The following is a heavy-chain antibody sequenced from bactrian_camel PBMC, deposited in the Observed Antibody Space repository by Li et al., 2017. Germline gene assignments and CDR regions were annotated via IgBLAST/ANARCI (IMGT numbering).Heavy chain of an antibody. D-gene: IGHD7*01. Sequence: QLVESGGGSVQAGGSLRLSCASSRDIRSSRCSLGWFRQAPGKEREGVAAMNQGGAETYYADSVKGRFTISQDNAKNTLYLQMNHLKPEGTGMYYCAASLNTCTSSDWWPGTYSWWGQGTQVTVS. J-gene: IGHJ4*01. CDR2: MNQGGAET. V-gene: IGHV3S28*01. CDR1: RDIRSSRCS. CDR3: AASLNTCTSSDWWPGTYSW.